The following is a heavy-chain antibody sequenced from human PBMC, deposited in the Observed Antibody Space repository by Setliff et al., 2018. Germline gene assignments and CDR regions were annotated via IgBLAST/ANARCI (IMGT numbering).Heavy chain of an antibody. V-gene: IGHV4-39*07. CDR3: ARDPGFRSGTWSLDL. D-gene: IGHD3-10*01. J-gene: IGHJ5*02. Sequence: KASETLSLTCTVSGGSISSMSYYWGWIRQPPGKGLEWIGSIYHSGSSYDNSSLRSRVTISVDTSKNQFSLILRSVTAADTAVYYCARDPGFRSGTWSLDLWGQGTQVTVSS. CDR2: IYHSGSS. CDR1: GGSISSMSYY.